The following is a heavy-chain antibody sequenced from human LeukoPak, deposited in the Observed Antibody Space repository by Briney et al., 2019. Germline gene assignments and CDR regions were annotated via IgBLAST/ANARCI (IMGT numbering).Heavy chain of an antibody. J-gene: IGHJ5*02. CDR2: IYYSGST. D-gene: IGHD2-2*01. CDR1: GGSISSSSYY. Sequence: PSETLSLTCTVSGGSISSSSYYWGWIRQPPGKGLEWIGSIYYSGSTYYNPSLKSRVTISVDTSKNQFSLKLSSVTAADTAVYYCVRRVPAAIGNWFDPWGQGTLVTVSS. V-gene: IGHV4-39*01. CDR3: VRRVPAAIGNWFDP.